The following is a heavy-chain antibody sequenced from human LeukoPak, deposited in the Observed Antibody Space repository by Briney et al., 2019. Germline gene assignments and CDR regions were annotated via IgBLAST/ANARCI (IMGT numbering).Heavy chain of an antibody. J-gene: IGHJ4*02. Sequence: PGGSLRLSCAASGFTFSSYSMNWVRQAPGKGLEWVSYISSSSSTIYYADSVKGRFTISRDNAKNSLYLQMNSLRAEDTAVYYCAKDLLDPMVRGMVDYWGQGTLVTVSS. CDR1: GFTFSSYS. V-gene: IGHV3-48*01. D-gene: IGHD3-10*01. CDR2: ISSSSSTI. CDR3: AKDLLDPMVRGMVDY.